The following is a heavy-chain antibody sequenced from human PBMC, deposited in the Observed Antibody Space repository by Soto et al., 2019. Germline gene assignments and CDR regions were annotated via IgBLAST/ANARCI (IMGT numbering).Heavy chain of an antibody. CDR3: ARDSRNHYGMDV. CDR1: GFSLSTSGMR. CDR2: IDWDDDK. Sequence: SGPTLVNPTQTLTLTCTFSGFSLSTSGMRVSWIRQPPGKALEWLARIDWDDDKFYSTSLKTRLTISKDTSKNQVVLTMTNMDPVDTATYYCARDSRNHYGMDVWGQGTTVTVSS. J-gene: IGHJ6*02. V-gene: IGHV2-70*04. D-gene: IGHD1-1*01.